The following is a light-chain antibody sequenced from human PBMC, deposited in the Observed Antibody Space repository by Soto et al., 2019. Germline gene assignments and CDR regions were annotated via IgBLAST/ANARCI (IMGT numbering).Light chain of an antibody. CDR3: QSYDSSLSGWV. J-gene: IGLJ3*02. CDR1: TGAVTSRHY. V-gene: IGLV7-46*01. CDR2: DTS. Sequence: QTVVTQEPSLTVSPGGTVTLTCGSSTGAVTSRHYPYWFQQKPGQAPRTLIYDTSDKHSWTPARFSGSLLGGKAALTLSGAQPEDEADYYCQSYDSSLSGWVFGGGTKLTVL.